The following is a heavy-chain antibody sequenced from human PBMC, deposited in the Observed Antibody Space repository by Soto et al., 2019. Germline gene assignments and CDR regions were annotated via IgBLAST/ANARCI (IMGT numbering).Heavy chain of an antibody. CDR2: ILPDDSDT. CDR3: ARQGFSKHYFYAADV. J-gene: IGHJ6*02. D-gene: IGHD6-13*01. V-gene: IGHV5-51*01. Sequence: PGEPLKISCKASGYSFTSYWSGWVSQTPGKGLEWMGIILPDDSDTKYSPSFQGRVTISADRSMTTAYLHLRSLEASDSATYLCARQGFSKHYFYAADVWGQGTTVTVSS. CDR1: GYSFTSYW.